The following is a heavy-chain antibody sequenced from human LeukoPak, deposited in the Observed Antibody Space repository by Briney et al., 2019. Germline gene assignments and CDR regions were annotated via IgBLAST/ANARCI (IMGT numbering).Heavy chain of an antibody. CDR2: INWNGGST. CDR3: ARAMYSGSHYYYYYMDV. V-gene: IGHV3-20*01. Sequence: PGGSLRLSCAASGFTFDDYGMSWVRQAPGKGLEWVSGINWNGGSTGYADSVKGRFTISRDNAKNSLYLQMNSLRAEDTALYHCARAMYSGSHYYYYYMDVWGKGTTVTISS. J-gene: IGHJ6*03. CDR1: GFTFDDYG. D-gene: IGHD1-26*01.